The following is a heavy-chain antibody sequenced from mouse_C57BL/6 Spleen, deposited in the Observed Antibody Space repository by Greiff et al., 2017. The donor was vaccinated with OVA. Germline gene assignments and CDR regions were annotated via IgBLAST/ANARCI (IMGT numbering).Heavy chain of an antibody. Sequence: VQLQQSGTVLARPGASVKLSCKTSGYTFTSYWMHWVKQRPGQGLEWIGAIYPGNSDTSYNQKFKGKAKLTAVTSASTAYMELSSLTNEDSAVYYCTSSRGSYPYYCDYWGQGTTLTVSS. CDR1: GYTFTSYW. D-gene: IGHD2-12*01. V-gene: IGHV1-5*01. J-gene: IGHJ2*01. CDR2: IYPGNSDT. CDR3: TSSRGSYPYYCDY.